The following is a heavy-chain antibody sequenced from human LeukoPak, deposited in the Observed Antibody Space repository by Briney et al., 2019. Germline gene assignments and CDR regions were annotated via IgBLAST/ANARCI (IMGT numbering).Heavy chain of an antibody. J-gene: IGHJ4*02. CDR2: IRYDGSNK. CDR1: GFTFSSYG. CDR3: ARDSRSGSGRLDY. V-gene: IGHV3-30*02. Sequence: PGGSLRLSCAASGFTFSSYGMHWVRQAPGKGLEWVAFIRYDGSNKYYADSVKGRFTISRDNSKNTLYLQMNSLRAEDTAVYYCARDSRSGSGRLDYWGQGTLVTVSS. D-gene: IGHD6-19*01.